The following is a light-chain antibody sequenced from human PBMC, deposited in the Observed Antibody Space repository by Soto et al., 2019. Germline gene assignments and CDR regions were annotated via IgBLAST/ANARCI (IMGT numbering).Light chain of an antibody. V-gene: IGKV3-20*01. J-gene: IGKJ1*01. CDR2: GSS. CDR1: QTIPRNF. Sequence: EIVLTHSPDTLSFSPLEKATLSFRAIQTIPRNFLAWFQQKPGQAPRLLIYGSSNRPSGIPDRFSGGGSRTDFTLTISRLEPEDFAVYYCHQYGSSPPWTFGQGTKVDIK. CDR3: HQYGSSPPWT.